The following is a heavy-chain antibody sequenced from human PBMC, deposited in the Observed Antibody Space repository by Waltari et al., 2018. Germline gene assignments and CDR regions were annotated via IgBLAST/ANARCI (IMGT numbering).Heavy chain of an antibody. CDR2: IYYSGNT. Sequence: QVQLQESGPGLVKPSETLSLTCTVSGGSISSYYWRWIRQPPGKGLEWIGYIYYSGNTNYNPSLKSRVTISVDTSKNQFSLKLSSVTAADTAVYYCARLDVDRADWYFDLWGRGTLVTVSS. CDR3: ARLDVDRADWYFDL. J-gene: IGHJ2*01. CDR1: GGSISSYY. D-gene: IGHD5-12*01. V-gene: IGHV4-59*01.